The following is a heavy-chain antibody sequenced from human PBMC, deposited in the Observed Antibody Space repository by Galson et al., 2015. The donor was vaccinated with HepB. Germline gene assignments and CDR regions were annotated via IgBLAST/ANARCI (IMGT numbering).Heavy chain of an antibody. CDR3: ARLRQTDILYYHYLDL. V-gene: IGHV4-59*08. Sequence: ETLSLTCTISGDSITAHYWTWIRQPPGQGLEWIAYIFYTGDTNYNPSLKSRVTISVDTSKNQFSLRPNSVTAADTAVYYCARLRQTDILYYHYLDLWGRGTLVTVFS. J-gene: IGHJ2*01. CDR1: GDSITAHY. D-gene: IGHD3-10*01. CDR2: IFYTGDT.